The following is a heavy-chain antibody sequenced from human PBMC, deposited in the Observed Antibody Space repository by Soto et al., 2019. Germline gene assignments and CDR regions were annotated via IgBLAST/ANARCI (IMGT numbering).Heavy chain of an antibody. V-gene: IGHV3-30-3*01. J-gene: IGHJ6*02. Sequence: GGSLRLSCAASGFPFSIYAMHWVRQSPGKGLEWVAFTSYDGSNKYYADSVKGRFTISRDNSKNTLYLQMNSLRAEDTAVYYCARDIALQHYYDYGMDVWGQGTTVTVSS. CDR3: ARDIALQHYYDYGMDV. D-gene: IGHD6-13*01. CDR1: GFPFSIYA. CDR2: TSYDGSNK.